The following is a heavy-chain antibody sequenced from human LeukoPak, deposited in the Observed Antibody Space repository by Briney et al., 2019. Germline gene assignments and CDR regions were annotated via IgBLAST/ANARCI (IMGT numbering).Heavy chain of an antibody. V-gene: IGHV4-39*07. J-gene: IGHJ4*02. CDR1: GGSISSSSYY. Sequence: SETLSLTCTVSGGSISSSSYYWGWIRQPPGTGLERIGSIYYSGSTYYNPSLKSRVTISVDTSKNQFSLKLSSVTAADTALYYCARGGTYYDFWGQGTLVTVSS. CDR2: IYYSGST. CDR3: ARGGTYYDF. D-gene: IGHD1-26*01.